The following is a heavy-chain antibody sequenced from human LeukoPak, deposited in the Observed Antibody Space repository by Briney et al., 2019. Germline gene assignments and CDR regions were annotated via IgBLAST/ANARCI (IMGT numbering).Heavy chain of an antibody. CDR3: ARDRDMITFGGVSVGAFDI. J-gene: IGHJ3*02. Sequence: GSLRLSCAASGFTFSSYSMNRVRQAPGKGLEWVSYISSSSSTIYYADSVKGRFTISRDNAKNSLYLQMNSLRAEDTAVYYCARDRDMITFGGVSVGAFDIWGQGTMVTVSS. CDR2: ISSSSSTI. V-gene: IGHV3-48*01. CDR1: GFTFSSYS. D-gene: IGHD3-16*01.